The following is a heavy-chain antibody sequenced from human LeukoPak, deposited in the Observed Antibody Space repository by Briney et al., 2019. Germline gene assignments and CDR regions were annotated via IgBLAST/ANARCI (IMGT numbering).Heavy chain of an antibody. V-gene: IGHV3-30*14. Sequence: GGSLRLSCAASGFTFSSYAMSWVRQAPGKGLEWVAVISYDGSNKYYADSVKGRFTISGDNSKNTLYLQMNSLRAEDTAVYYCAREAYNWNPFDYWGQGTLVTVSS. D-gene: IGHD1-20*01. CDR2: ISYDGSNK. CDR3: AREAYNWNPFDY. CDR1: GFTFSSYA. J-gene: IGHJ4*02.